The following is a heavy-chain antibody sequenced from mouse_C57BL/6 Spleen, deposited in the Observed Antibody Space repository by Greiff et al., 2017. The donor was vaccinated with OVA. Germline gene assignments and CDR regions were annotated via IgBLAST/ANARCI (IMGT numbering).Heavy chain of an antibody. V-gene: IGHV1-55*01. Sequence: VQLQQSGAELVKPGTSVKMSCKASGYTFTSYWITWVKQRPGQGLEWIGDIYPGSGSTNYNEKFKSKATLTVDTSSSTAYMQLSSVTSEDSAVYYCARARVGARGCWFADWGKGTLVTVSA. CDR1: GYTFTSYW. J-gene: IGHJ3*01. CDR3: ARARVGARGCWFAD. CDR2: IYPGSGST. D-gene: IGHD1-1*01.